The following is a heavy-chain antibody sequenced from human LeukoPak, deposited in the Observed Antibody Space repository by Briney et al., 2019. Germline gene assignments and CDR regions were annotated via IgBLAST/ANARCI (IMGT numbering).Heavy chain of an antibody. CDR3: ARISGIYYGDSDFDY. V-gene: IGHV1-18*01. CDR1: GYTCTSYG. D-gene: IGHD4-17*01. Sequence: GASVKVSCKASGYTCTSYGISWVRQAPGQGLEWMGWISAYNGNTNYAQKLQGRVTMTTDTSTRTAYMELRSLRSDDTAVYYCARISGIYYGDSDFDYWGQGTLVTVSS. CDR2: ISAYNGNT. J-gene: IGHJ4*02.